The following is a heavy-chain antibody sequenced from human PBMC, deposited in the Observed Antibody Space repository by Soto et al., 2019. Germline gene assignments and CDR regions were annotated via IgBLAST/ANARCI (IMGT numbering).Heavy chain of an antibody. V-gene: IGHV4-59*08. D-gene: IGHD2-15*01. Sequence: SETLSLTCTVSGGSISSYYWSWIRQPPGKGLEWIGYIYHSGSSNYNPSLKSRVTILLDTSKNQLSLKLSSVTAADTAVYYCARQRSVVVTPXXFDPWGQGTLVTVSS. J-gene: IGHJ5*02. CDR3: ARQRSVVVTPXXFDP. CDR1: GGSISSYY. CDR2: IYHSGSS.